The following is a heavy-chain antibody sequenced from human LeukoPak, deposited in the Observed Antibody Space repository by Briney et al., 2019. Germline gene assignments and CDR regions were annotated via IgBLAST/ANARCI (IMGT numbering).Heavy chain of an antibody. CDR1: GGFISSYY. CDR2: IHYSGGT. Sequence: SETLSLTCSVLGGFISSYYWSWIRQPPGKGLEWIGHIHYSGGTNHNPSLKSRVTISVDTSKNQFSLKLSSVTAADTAVYYCARTDSSGWYVFDYWGQGTLVTVSS. V-gene: IGHV4-59*01. CDR3: ARTDSSGWYVFDY. D-gene: IGHD6-19*01. J-gene: IGHJ4*02.